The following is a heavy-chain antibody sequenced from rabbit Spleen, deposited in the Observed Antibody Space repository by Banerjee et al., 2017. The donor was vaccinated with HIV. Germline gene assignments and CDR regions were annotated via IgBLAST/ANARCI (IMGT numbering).Heavy chain of an antibody. V-gene: IGHV1S40*01. CDR2: INRSGKT. D-gene: IGHD2-1*01. Sequence: QSLEESGGDLVKPEGSLTLTCTASGFTLSSYNMGWVRQAPGKGLEYIGWINRSGKTYYASWAKGRLTITKTSSTTVTLQLNSLTAADTATYFCMRTFNVFDFGALWGPGTLVHRL. CDR1: GFTLSSYN. J-gene: IGHJ4*01. CDR3: MRTFNVFDFGAL.